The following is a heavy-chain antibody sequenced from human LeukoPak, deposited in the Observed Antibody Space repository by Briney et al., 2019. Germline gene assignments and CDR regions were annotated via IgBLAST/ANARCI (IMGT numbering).Heavy chain of an antibody. J-gene: IGHJ4*02. CDR1: GGTFSSYA. V-gene: IGHV1-69*04. CDR3: AREGGSYAPFDY. CDR2: IIPILGIA. Sequence: ASVKVSCKASGGTFSSYAISWVRQAPGQGLEWMGRIIPILGIANYAQKFQGRVTITADKSTSTAYMELSSLRSEDTAVYYCAREGGSYAPFDYWGQGTLVTVSS. D-gene: IGHD1-26*01.